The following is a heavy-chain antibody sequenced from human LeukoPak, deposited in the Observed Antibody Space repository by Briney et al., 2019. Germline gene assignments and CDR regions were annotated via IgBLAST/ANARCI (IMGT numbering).Heavy chain of an antibody. CDR2: MNPNSGNT. CDR1: GYTFTSYD. V-gene: IGHV1-8*01. J-gene: IGHJ4*02. CDR3: ARGLSGSTLIAVAGTFDY. Sequence: GASVKVSCKASGYTFTSYDINWVRQATGQGLEWMGWMNPNSGNTGYAQKFQGRVTMTRNTSISTAYMELSSLRSEDTAVYYCARGLSGSTLIAVAGTFDYWGQGTLVTVSS. D-gene: IGHD6-19*01.